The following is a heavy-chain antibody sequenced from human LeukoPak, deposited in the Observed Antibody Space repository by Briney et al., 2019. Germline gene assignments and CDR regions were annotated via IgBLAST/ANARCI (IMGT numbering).Heavy chain of an antibody. V-gene: IGHV1-69*04. D-gene: IGHD4-17*01. CDR2: IIPILGIA. Sequence: GSSVKVSCSASGGTFSSYAISWVRQAPGQGLEWMGRIIPILGIANYAQKSQGRVTITADKSTSTACMELSSLRSEDTAVFYCARELLDYGDYGFDYWGQGSLVTVSS. J-gene: IGHJ4*02. CDR1: GGTFSSYA. CDR3: ARELLDYGDYGFDY.